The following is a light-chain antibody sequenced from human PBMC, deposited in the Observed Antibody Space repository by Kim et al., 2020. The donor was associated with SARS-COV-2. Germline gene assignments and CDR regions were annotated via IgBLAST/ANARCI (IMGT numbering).Light chain of an antibody. CDR2: RND. CDR3: ATWDDRLKGVV. V-gene: IGLV1-44*01. Sequence: QSVLTQPPSASGPPGQRVTMSCTGSSSNIGGNTVTWYQQFPGTAPKVVISRNDERPSGLSDRFSGSKSGTSASLAISGLQSEDEADYYCATWDDRLKGVVFGGGTQLTVL. J-gene: IGLJ3*02. CDR1: SSNIGGNT.